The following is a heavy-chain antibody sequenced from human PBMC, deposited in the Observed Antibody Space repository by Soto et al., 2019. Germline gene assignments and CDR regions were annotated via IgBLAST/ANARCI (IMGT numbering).Heavy chain of an antibody. CDR1: GGSISSSSYY. D-gene: IGHD1-1*01. CDR2: IYYSGST. CDR3: ARPRYNWNDEHYMDV. J-gene: IGHJ6*03. V-gene: IGHV4-39*01. Sequence: SETLSLTCTVSGGSISSSSYYWGWIRQPPGKGLEWIGSIYYSGSTYYNPSIKSRVTISVATSKNQFSLKLGSVTAADTAVYYCARPRYNWNDEHYMDVWGKGTTVTVSS.